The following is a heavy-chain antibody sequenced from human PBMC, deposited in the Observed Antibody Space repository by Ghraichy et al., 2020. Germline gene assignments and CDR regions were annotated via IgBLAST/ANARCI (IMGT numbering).Heavy chain of an antibody. CDR1: GGSISSYY. J-gene: IGHJ6*02. CDR3: ARVLVVVVPAAKTPVYYGMDV. Sequence: SETLSLTCTVSGGSISSYYWSWIRQPPGKGLEWIGYIYYSGSTNYNPSLKSRVTISVDTSKNQFSLKLSSVTAADTAVYYCARVLVVVVPAAKTPVYYGMDVWGQGTTVTVSS. V-gene: IGHV4-59*01. CDR2: IYYSGST. D-gene: IGHD2-2*01.